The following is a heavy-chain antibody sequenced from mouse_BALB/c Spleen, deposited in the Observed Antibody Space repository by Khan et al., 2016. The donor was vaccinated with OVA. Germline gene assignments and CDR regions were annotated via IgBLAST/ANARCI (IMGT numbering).Heavy chain of an antibody. CDR3: TRIYRSDFDY. D-gene: IGHD1-1*01. CDR2: INPHIGET. J-gene: IGHJ2*01. CDR1: GYSFTGYF. V-gene: IGHV1-20*02. Sequence: EVQLQESGPELVRPGASVKISCKASGYSFTGYFMNWVMQSHGKSLEWIGRINPHIGETFYNQRFKVKATLTVDESSSTAHMELRSLASDDSAVYYCTRIYRSDFDYWGQGTTLTVSA.